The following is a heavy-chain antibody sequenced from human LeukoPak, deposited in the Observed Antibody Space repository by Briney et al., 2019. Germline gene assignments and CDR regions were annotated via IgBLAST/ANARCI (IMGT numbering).Heavy chain of an antibody. Sequence: VASVKVSCKASGGTFSSYAISWVRQAPGQGLEWMGGIIPIFGTANYAQKFQGRVTIAADESTSTAYMELSSLRSEDTAVYYCARVSGYTIFGVVIQAPFDYWGQGTLVTVSS. CDR3: ARVSGYTIFGVVIQAPFDY. J-gene: IGHJ4*02. CDR2: IIPIFGTA. CDR1: GGTFSSYA. D-gene: IGHD3-3*01. V-gene: IGHV1-69*01.